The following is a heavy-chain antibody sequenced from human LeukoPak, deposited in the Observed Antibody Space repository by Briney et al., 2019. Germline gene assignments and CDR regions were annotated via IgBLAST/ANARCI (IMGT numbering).Heavy chain of an antibody. D-gene: IGHD1-1*01. J-gene: IGHJ5*02. CDR1: GDSVSGGSNY. CDR2: IYYSGST. V-gene: IGHV4-61*01. CDR3: ARDLNWNAGQFDP. Sequence: PSETLSLTCTVSGDSVSGGSNYWSWIRQPPGKGLEWIGYIYYSGSTNYNPSLKSRVTISVDTSKNQFSLKLSSVTAADTAVYYCARDLNWNAGQFDPWGQGTLVTVSS.